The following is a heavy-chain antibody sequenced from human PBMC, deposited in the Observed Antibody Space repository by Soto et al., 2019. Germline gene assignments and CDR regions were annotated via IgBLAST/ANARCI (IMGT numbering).Heavy chain of an antibody. CDR3: ERYMVYCGGECYEDYFVI. J-gene: IGHJ3*02. Sequence: QVQLVQSGVEVKKPGASVKVSCKASGYTFTSYGVSWVRQAPGQGLEWMGWISAYKGETNYAQKLRGRVTMTTDTFSNTFYMELRSLRSVDTAVYYFERYMVYCGGECYEDYFVIGSHGTMVTVSS. CDR2: ISAYKGET. V-gene: IGHV1-18*01. D-gene: IGHD2-21*01. CDR1: GYTFTSYG.